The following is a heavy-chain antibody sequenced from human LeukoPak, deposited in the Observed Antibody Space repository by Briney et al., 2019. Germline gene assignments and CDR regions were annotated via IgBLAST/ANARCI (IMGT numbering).Heavy chain of an antibody. CDR1: GFTFTTYA. CDR2: ISGSGSNT. D-gene: IGHD2-15*01. CDR3: AKGRSSSGTCYSSFDY. J-gene: IGHJ4*02. V-gene: IGHV3-23*01. Sequence: PGGSLRLSCAASGFTFTTYAMSWVRQAPGKGLEWVSAISGSGSNTYYTDSVRGRFTISRDNSKNTLYLQINSLRAEDTAVYYCAKGRSSSGTCYSSFDYWGQGTLVTVSS.